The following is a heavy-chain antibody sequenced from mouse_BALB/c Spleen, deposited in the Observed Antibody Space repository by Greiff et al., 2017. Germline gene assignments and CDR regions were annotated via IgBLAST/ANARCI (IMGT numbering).Heavy chain of an antibody. V-gene: IGHV3-6*02. D-gene: IGHD2-14*01. CDR3: AKVRRGYYYAMDY. J-gene: IGHJ4*01. Sequence: EVQLQQSGPGLVKPSQSLSLTCSVTGYSITSGYYWNWIRQFPGNKLEWMGYISYDGSNNYNPSLKNRISITRDTSKNQFFLKLNSVTTEDTATYYCAKVRRGYYYAMDYWGQGTSVTVSS. CDR2: ISYDGSN. CDR1: GYSITSGYY.